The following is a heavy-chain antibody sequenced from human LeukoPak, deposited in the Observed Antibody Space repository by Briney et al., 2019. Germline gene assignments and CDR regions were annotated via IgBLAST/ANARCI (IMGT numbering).Heavy chain of an antibody. Sequence: GGSLRLSCEVSGFTFSDYYMSWIRQAPGKGLEWVSYISSSGSTIYYADSVKGRFTISRDNAKNSLYLQMNSLRAEDMAVYYCARMLAFCFDYWGRGTLVTVSS. V-gene: IGHV3-11*04. D-gene: IGHD3-3*02. J-gene: IGHJ4*02. CDR3: ARMLAFCFDY. CDR2: ISSSGSTI. CDR1: GFTFSDYY.